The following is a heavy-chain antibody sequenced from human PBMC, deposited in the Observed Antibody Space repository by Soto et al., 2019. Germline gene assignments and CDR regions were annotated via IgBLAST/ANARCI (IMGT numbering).Heavy chain of an antibody. CDR3: ARDGIMIVASSLDY. V-gene: IGHV1-3*04. D-gene: IGHD3-22*01. Sequence: QVPLVQSGAEVKKPGASVKVSCKASGYTFTSNAIHWVRQAPGQRLEWMGWITTGNGNRKYSQKFQGRVTMTRDTSTSTAYMELSSLRSEDTAVYYCARDGIMIVASSLDYWGQGTLVTVSS. CDR2: ITTGNGNR. CDR1: GYTFTSNA. J-gene: IGHJ4*02.